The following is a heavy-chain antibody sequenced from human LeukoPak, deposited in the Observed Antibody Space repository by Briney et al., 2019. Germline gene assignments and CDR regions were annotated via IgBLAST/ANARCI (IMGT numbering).Heavy chain of an antibody. CDR2: ISSSSSYI. CDR1: GFTFSSYS. V-gene: IGHV3-21*04. D-gene: IGHD1-26*01. Sequence: GGSLRLSCAASGFTFSSYSMNWVRQAPGKGLEWVSSISSSSSYIYYADSVKGRFIISRDNSKNTLYLQMNSLRAEDTAVYYCARGSLEVGPTIMRWNAFDIWGQGTMVTVSS. CDR3: ARGSLEVGPTIMRWNAFDI. J-gene: IGHJ3*02.